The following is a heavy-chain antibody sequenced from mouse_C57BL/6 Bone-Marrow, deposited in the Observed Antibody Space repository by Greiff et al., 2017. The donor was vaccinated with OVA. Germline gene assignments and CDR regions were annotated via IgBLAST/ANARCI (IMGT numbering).Heavy chain of an antibody. V-gene: IGHV8-8*01. D-gene: IGHD1-1*01. CDR1: GFSLSTYGMG. Sequence: QVTLKVSGPGILQPSQTLSLTCSFSGFSLSTYGMGVGWIRPPSGKGLEWLAHIWWDDAKYSNPALKSRLTISKDTSKNQVVLNITNVDTADTATYYCARFYYYGSSYLFAYWGQGTLVTVSA. J-gene: IGHJ3*01. CDR3: ARFYYYGSSYLFAY. CDR2: IWWDDAK.